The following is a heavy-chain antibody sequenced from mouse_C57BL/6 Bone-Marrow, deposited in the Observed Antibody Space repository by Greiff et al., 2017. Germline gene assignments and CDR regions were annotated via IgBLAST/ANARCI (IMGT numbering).Heavy chain of an antibody. CDR3: ARGGSSGFAY. J-gene: IGHJ3*01. Sequence: EVKLVESEGGLVQPGSSMTLSCTASGFTFSDYYMAWVRQAPEKGLEWVANINYVGSSTYYLDSLKKRFIISSDNAKHILYLQMSSLKYEDTATYYCARGGSSGFAYWGQGTLVTVSA. D-gene: IGHD1-3*01. V-gene: IGHV5-16*01. CDR2: INYVGSST. CDR1: GFTFSDYY.